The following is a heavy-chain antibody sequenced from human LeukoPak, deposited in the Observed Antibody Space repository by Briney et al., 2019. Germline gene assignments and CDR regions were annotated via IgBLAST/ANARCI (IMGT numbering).Heavy chain of an antibody. D-gene: IGHD2-2*01. J-gene: IGHJ6*02. CDR2: VKQDGSEK. CDR1: GFTFNSYW. V-gene: IGHV3-7*01. CDR3: ARDVRCSSTSCYRLHYYGMDV. Sequence: GGSLRLSCAASGFTFNSYWMNWVRQAPGKGLEWVANVKQDGSEKYYVVSVKGRFTISRDNAKNSLYLQMNSLRAEDTAVYYCARDVRCSSTSCYRLHYYGMDVWGQGTTVTVSS.